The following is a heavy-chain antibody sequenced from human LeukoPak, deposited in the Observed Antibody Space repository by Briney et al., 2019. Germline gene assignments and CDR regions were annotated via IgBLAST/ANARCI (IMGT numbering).Heavy chain of an antibody. J-gene: IGHJ4*02. D-gene: IGHD3-10*01. CDR2: IYHSGST. CDR3: ARLRYYYGSGSYFPFDY. Sequence: SETLSLTCTVSGYSISSGYYWGWIRQPPGKGLEWIGSIYHSGSTNYNPSLKSRVTISVDTSKNQFSLKLSSVTAADTAVYYCARLRYYYGSGSYFPFDYWGQGTLVTVSS. V-gene: IGHV4-38-2*02. CDR1: GYSISSGYY.